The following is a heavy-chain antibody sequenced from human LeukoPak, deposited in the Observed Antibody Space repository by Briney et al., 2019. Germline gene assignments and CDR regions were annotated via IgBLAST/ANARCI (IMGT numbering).Heavy chain of an antibody. CDR3: ATSGTYRFDY. CDR1: GFTFSNYN. Sequence: GGSLRLSCAASGFTFSNYNMNWVRQAPGKGLEWISYISSSGRTTNYADSVKGRFTISRDNAKNSLYLQMNSLKDGDTAVYYCATSGTYRFDYWGQGTLVTVSS. D-gene: IGHD1-26*01. J-gene: IGHJ4*02. CDR2: ISSSGRTT. V-gene: IGHV3-48*02.